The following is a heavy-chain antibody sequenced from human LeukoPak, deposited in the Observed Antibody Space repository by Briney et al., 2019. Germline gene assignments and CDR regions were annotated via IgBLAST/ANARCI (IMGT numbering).Heavy chain of an antibody. D-gene: IGHD6-19*01. CDR3: ARDGVHSGWYSD. CDR2: INPSGGST. CDR1: GYTFTIYY. V-gene: IGHV1-46*01. Sequence: ASVKVSSKASGYTFTIYYMHWVRQAPGQGLEWMGIINPSGGSTSYAQKFQGRVTMTRDTSTSTVYMELSSLRSEDTAVYYCARDGVHSGWYSDWGQGTLVTVSS. J-gene: IGHJ4*02.